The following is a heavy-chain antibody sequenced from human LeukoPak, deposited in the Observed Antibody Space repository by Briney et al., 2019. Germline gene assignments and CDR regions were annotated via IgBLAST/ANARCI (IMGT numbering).Heavy chain of an antibody. CDR3: ATVRLSSLPYDSSGYYYYGMDV. Sequence: AASVKVSCKVSGYTLTELSMHWVRQAPGKGREWMGGFDPEDGETIYAQKFQGRVTMTEDTSTDTAYMELSSLRSEDTAVYYCATVRLSSLPYDSSGYYYYGMDVWGQGTTVTVSS. J-gene: IGHJ6*02. CDR2: FDPEDGET. D-gene: IGHD3-22*01. V-gene: IGHV1-24*01. CDR1: GYTLTELS.